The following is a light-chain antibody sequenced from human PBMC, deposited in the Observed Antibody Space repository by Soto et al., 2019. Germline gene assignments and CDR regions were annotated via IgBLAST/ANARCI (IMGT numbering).Light chain of an antibody. V-gene: IGLV2-14*01. CDR2: DVS. CDR3: SSYTSSSLYV. J-gene: IGLJ1*01. CDR1: SSDDGGYNY. Sequence: QSVLAQPASVSGSPGQSITISCTGTSSDDGGYNYVSWYQQHPGKAPKLMIYDVSNRPSGVSNRFSGSKSGNTASLTISWLQAEDEADYYCSSYTSSSLYVFGTGTKVTVL.